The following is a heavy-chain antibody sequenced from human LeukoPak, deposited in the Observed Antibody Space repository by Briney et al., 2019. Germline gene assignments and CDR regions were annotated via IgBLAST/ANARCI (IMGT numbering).Heavy chain of an antibody. CDR2: ISSTGTTI. Sequence: GGSLRLSCSASGFTFSSYEMNWVRQAPGKGLEWVSYISSTGTTIYYADSVRGQFTISRDNAENSLYLHMNSLRAEDTAVHYCARGGGYISSWSYFDYWGQGTLVTVSS. J-gene: IGHJ4*02. CDR1: GFTFSSYE. CDR3: ARGGGYISSWSYFDY. V-gene: IGHV3-48*03. D-gene: IGHD6-13*01.